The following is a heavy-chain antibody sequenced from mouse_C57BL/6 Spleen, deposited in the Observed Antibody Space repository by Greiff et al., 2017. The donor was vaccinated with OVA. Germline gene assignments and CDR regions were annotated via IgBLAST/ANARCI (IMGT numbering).Heavy chain of an antibody. Sequence: EVQLQQSGGGLVQPGGSLSLSCAASGFTFTDYYMSWVRQPPGKALEWLGFIRNKANGYTTEYSASVKGRFTISRDNSQSILYLQMNALRAEDSATYYCARYYGFMDYWGQGTSATVSS. CDR3: ARYYGFMDY. J-gene: IGHJ4*01. D-gene: IGHD2-2*01. CDR2: IRNKANGYTT. V-gene: IGHV7-3*01. CDR1: GFTFTDYY.